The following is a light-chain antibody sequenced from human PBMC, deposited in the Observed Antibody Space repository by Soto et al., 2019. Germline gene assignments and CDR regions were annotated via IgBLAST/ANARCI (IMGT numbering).Light chain of an antibody. Sequence: EIVLTQSPGTLSLSPGERATLSCRASQSVPSTYLAWYQQKPGQAPRLLIYGASTRAPGIPDRLSGSGSATDFTLTISRLKTENFAVYFCQKYGYSPPITFGPGTKVNIK. CDR3: QKYGYSPPIT. V-gene: IGKV3-20*01. CDR2: GAS. CDR1: QSVPSTY. J-gene: IGKJ3*01.